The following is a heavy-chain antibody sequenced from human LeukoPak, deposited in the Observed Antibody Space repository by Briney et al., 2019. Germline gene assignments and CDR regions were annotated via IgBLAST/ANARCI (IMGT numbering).Heavy chain of an antibody. Sequence: GGSLRLSCAASGFTFSSYSMNWVRQAPGKGLEWVSSISSSSSYIYYADSVKGRFIISRDNAKNSLYLQMNSLRAEDTAVYYCARERYCSSTSCLNWFDPWGQGTLVTVSS. V-gene: IGHV3-21*01. CDR2: ISSSSSYI. D-gene: IGHD2-2*01. J-gene: IGHJ5*02. CDR3: ARERYCSSTSCLNWFDP. CDR1: GFTFSSYS.